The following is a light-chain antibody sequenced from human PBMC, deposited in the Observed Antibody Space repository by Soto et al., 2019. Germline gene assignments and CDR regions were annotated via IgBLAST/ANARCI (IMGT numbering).Light chain of an antibody. CDR1: QSITSY. Sequence: DIQMTQSPSSLSASVGDRVTITCRASQSITSYLNWYQQKPGKAPELLIHAASSLQSGVPSRFSGSGSGTDFTLTISSLQPEDFATYYCQQTYSAPLTFGGGTKVDIK. CDR2: AAS. CDR3: QQTYSAPLT. J-gene: IGKJ4*01. V-gene: IGKV1-39*01.